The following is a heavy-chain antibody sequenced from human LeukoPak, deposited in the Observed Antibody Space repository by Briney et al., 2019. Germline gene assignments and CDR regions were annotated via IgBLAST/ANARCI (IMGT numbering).Heavy chain of an antibody. D-gene: IGHD6-19*01. CDR3: APGWYNFDY. Sequence: GGSLRLSCAASGFILSNYAMSWVRQAPGKALEWVSGVNNSGDRRFYADSVKGRFTISRDNSKNTLYLQINSLRAEDTAVYSCAPGWYNFDYWGQGTRVTVSS. V-gene: IGHV3-23*01. CDR1: GFILSNYA. CDR2: VNNSGDRR. J-gene: IGHJ4*02.